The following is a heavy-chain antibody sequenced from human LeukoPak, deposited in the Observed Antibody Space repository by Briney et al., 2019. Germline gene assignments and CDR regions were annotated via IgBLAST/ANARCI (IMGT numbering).Heavy chain of an antibody. Sequence: QSGGSLRLSCAASGFIFSSFWMGWVRQAPGKGLEGVANIKGDGSKTFYVDSVKGRFTISRDNAKNSLYLQMNSLKAEDTAVYYCVRDLPDYWGQGTLVTVSS. CDR3: VRDLPDY. CDR2: IKGDGSKT. J-gene: IGHJ4*02. CDR1: GFIFSSFW. V-gene: IGHV3-7*01.